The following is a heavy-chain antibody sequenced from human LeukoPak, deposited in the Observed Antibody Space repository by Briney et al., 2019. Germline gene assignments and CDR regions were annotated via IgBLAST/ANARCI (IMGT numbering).Heavy chain of an antibody. Sequence: GGSLRLSCAASGFTFSSYAMSWVRQAPGKGLEWVSAISGSGGSTYYADSVKGRFTISRDNSKNTLYLQMNSLRAEDTAVYYCAKDQKRTDGSSWYYYLNWFDPWGQGTLVTVSS. J-gene: IGHJ5*02. CDR3: AKDQKRTDGSSWYYYLNWFDP. CDR2: ISGSGGST. D-gene: IGHD6-13*01. V-gene: IGHV3-23*01. CDR1: GFTFSSYA.